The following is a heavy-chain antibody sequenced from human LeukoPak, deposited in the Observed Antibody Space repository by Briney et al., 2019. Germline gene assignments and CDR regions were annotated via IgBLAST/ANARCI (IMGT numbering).Heavy chain of an antibody. Sequence: GGCLRLSCAASGFNLSSNYMSWVRQAPGKGLEWVSLLYSGGSAFHAASVKGRFTISRDNSKNTLYLQLNSLRAEDTAVYYCARAGGGYRYGYYYHFYMDVWGKGTTVTVSS. CDR2: LYSGGSA. V-gene: IGHV3-53*01. D-gene: IGHD5-18*01. CDR3: ARAGGGYRYGYYYHFYMDV. J-gene: IGHJ6*03. CDR1: GFNLSSNY.